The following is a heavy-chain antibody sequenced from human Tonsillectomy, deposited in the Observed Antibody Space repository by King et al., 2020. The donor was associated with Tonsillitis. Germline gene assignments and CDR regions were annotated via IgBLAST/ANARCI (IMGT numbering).Heavy chain of an antibody. CDR2: IYYSVST. D-gene: IGHD3-10*01. CDR1: GGSVSSGSYY. Sequence: QLQESGPGLVKPSETLSLTCTVSGGSVSSGSYYWSWIRQPPGKGLEWIGYIYYSVSTNYNPSLKSRVTISVDTSKNQFSLKLSSVTAADTAVYYCARDLLGRGTMVRVENWYFDLWGRGTLVTVSS. V-gene: IGHV4-61*01. CDR3: ARDLLGRGTMVRVENWYFDL. J-gene: IGHJ2*01.